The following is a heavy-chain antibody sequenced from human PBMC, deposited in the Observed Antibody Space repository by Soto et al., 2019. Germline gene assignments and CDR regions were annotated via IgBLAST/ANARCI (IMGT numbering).Heavy chain of an antibody. V-gene: IGHV1-3*04. J-gene: IGHJ4*02. D-gene: IGHD6-13*01. CDR2: NNTDNGNT. CDR3: ARDSSTTWSGSWY. Sequence: QVQLVQSGAEVKMPGASVRVSCKASGYTFTSYTMHWVRQAPGQRPEWMGWNNTDNGNTKYSKEFQDRVTITKDTSASTAYMELGSLRSEDTAVYYCARDSSTTWSGSWYWGQGTLVTVSS. CDR1: GYTFTSYT.